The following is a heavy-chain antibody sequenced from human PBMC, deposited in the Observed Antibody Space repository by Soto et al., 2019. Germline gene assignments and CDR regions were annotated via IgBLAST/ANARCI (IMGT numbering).Heavy chain of an antibody. V-gene: IGHV3-23*01. J-gene: IGHJ6*03. CDR3: AKTSSGGSGRFYFYYMDV. CDR2: ISGSGGST. Sequence: GGSLRLSCAASGFTFSNYAMSWVRQAPGKGLEWVSAISGSGGSTYYGDSVKGRFTISRDNSKNTLYLQMNSLRAEDTAVYYCAKTSSGGSGRFYFYYMDVWGKGTTVTVSS. D-gene: IGHD3-10*01. CDR1: GFTFSNYA.